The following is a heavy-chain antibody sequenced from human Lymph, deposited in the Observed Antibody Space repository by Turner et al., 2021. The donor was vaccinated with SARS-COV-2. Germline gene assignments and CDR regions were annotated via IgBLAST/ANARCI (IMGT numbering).Heavy chain of an antibody. CDR3: ANLYPTVSWEFPYGMDV. J-gene: IGHJ6*02. CDR2: ISGSGSST. V-gene: IGHV3-23*01. CDR1: GFTFNNYA. Sequence: EVQLLESGGGLVQPGGSLRLSCAASGFTFNNYAMSWVRQAPGKGLEWVSTISGSGSSTYYADSVKGRFIISRDNSKNTLYLQMNSLRAEDTAVYYCANLYPTVSWEFPYGMDVWGQGTTVTVSS. D-gene: IGHD3-16*01.